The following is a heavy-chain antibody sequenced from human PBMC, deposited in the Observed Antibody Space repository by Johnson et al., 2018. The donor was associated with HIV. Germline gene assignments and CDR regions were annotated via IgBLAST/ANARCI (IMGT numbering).Heavy chain of an antibody. D-gene: IGHD3-9*01. J-gene: IGHJ3*02. V-gene: IGHV3-13*01. CDR1: GFTFSSYW. CDR3: ASVYYDILTGYYYDAFDI. Sequence: EVQLVESGGGLVQPGGSLRLSCAASGFTFSSYWMSWVRQGTGKGLEWVSDIGTAGDTYYPGSVKGRFTISRDNSKNTLYLQMNSLRAEDTALYYCASVYYDILTGYYYDAFDIWGQGTMVTVSS. CDR2: IGTAGDT.